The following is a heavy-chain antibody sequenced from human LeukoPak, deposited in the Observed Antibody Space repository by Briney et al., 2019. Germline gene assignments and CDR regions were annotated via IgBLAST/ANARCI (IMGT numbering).Heavy chain of an antibody. J-gene: IGHJ2*01. CDR3: ARHHRVPVAGRSRYFDL. V-gene: IGHV4-39*01. CDR2: IYYSGST. Sequence: SETLSLTCSVSGGSISSSSFYWGWIRQPPGKGLEWIGSIYYSGSTYYNPSLKSRVTISVDTSKNQFSLKLSSVTAADTAVFYCARHHRVPVAGRSRYFDLWGRGTLVTVSS. D-gene: IGHD6-19*01. CDR1: GGSISSSSFY.